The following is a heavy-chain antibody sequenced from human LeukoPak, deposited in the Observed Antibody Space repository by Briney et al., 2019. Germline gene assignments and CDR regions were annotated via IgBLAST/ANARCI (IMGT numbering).Heavy chain of an antibody. D-gene: IGHD2-8*01. Sequence: TLSLTCTVSGGSISSYYWSWIRQPPGKALEWLALIYWDDDKRYSPSLKSRLTITKDTSKNQVVLTMTNMDPVDTATYYCAHRREMGFDPWGQGTLVTVSS. V-gene: IGHV2-5*08. CDR3: AHRREMGFDP. J-gene: IGHJ5*02. CDR2: IYWDDDK. CDR1: GGSISSYYW.